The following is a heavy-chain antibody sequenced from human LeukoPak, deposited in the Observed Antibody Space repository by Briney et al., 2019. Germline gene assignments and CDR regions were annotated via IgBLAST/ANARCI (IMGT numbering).Heavy chain of an antibody. CDR1: GGSISSYY. Sequence: PSETLSLTCTVSGGSISSYYWSWIRQPPGKGLEWIGYIYYSGSTNYNPSLKSRVTISVDTSKNQFSLKLSSVTAADTAVYYCARLRSGCGGDCLDAFDIWGQGTMVTVSS. J-gene: IGHJ3*02. CDR2: IYYSGST. V-gene: IGHV4-59*08. D-gene: IGHD2-21*02. CDR3: ARLRSGCGGDCLDAFDI.